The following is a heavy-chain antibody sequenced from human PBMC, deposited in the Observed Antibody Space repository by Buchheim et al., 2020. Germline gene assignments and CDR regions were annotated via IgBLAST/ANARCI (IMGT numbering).Heavy chain of an antibody. J-gene: IGHJ3*02. D-gene: IGHD2-15*01. CDR3: ARRRVVIAAGGAFDI. CDR1: GFTFSSYG. CDR2: ISGSGDIT. V-gene: IGHV3-23*04. Sequence: DVQLVESGGGLVQPGGSLRLSCAASGFTFSSYGTTWVRQSPGKGLEWVSGISGSGDITYYADSGKGRFTISREKPNNTLFLQMNSLRAEDTAVYYCARRRVVIAAGGAFDIWGQGT.